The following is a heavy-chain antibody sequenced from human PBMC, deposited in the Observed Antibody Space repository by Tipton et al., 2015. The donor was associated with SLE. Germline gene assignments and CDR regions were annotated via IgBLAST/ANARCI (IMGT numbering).Heavy chain of an antibody. CDR1: GFTFSSYG. D-gene: IGHD3-3*01. CDR3: AREYYDFWSGYGGFDY. J-gene: IGHJ4*02. V-gene: IGHV3-30*02. CDR2: IRYDGSNK. Sequence: SLRLSCAASGFTFSSYGMHWVRQAPGKGLEWVAFIRYDGSNKYYADSVKGRFTISRDNSKNTLYLQMNSLRAEDTAVYYCAREYYDFWSGYGGFDYWGQGTLVTVSS.